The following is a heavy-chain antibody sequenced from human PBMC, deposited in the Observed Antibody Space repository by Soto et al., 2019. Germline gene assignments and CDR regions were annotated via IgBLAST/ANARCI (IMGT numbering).Heavy chain of an antibody. V-gene: IGHV4-59*01. J-gene: IGHJ4*02. CDR1: GGSISSYY. Sequence: SETLSLTCTVSGGSISSYYWSWIRQPPGKGLEWIGYIYYSGSTNYNPSLKSRVTISVDTSKNQFSLKLSSVTAADTAVYYCARARVYYYDSSGSIIERYYFDYWGQGTLVTVS. CDR2: IYYSGST. D-gene: IGHD3-22*01. CDR3: ARARVYYYDSSGSIIERYYFDY.